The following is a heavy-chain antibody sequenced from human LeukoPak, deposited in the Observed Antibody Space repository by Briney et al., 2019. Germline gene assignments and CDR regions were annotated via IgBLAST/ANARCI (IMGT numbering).Heavy chain of an antibody. V-gene: IGHV3-7*01. Sequence: GGSLRFSCAPPGFTFISFWMSWVPQVQGKGLEWVANIKQVGSEKYYVDSVKGRFTISRDNAKNSLYLQMNSLRAEDTAVYYCARGGGYCSGGSCFLGAFDIWGQGTMVTVSS. J-gene: IGHJ3*02. CDR1: GFTFISFW. CDR2: IKQVGSEK. D-gene: IGHD2-15*01. CDR3: ARGGGYCSGGSCFLGAFDI.